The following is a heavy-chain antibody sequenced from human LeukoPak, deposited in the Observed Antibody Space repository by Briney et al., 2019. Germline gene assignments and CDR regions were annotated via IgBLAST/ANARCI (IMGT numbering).Heavy chain of an antibody. J-gene: IGHJ3*02. CDR2: IYYSGST. Sequence: SETLSLTCAVYGGSFSGYYWSWIRQPPGKGLEWIGYIYYSGSTNYNPSLKSRVTISVDTSKNQFSLKLSSVTAADTAVYYCAKEGDAFDIWGQGTMVTVSS. CDR1: GGSFSGYY. CDR3: AKEGDAFDI. V-gene: IGHV4-59*01.